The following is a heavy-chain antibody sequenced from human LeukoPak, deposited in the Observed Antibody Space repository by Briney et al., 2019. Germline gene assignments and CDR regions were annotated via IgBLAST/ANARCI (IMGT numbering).Heavy chain of an antibody. J-gene: IGHJ4*02. Sequence: GGSLRLSCSGFTFSGSALHWVRQASGKGLERVGRIRSKANDYATTYAASVKGRFSISRDDSKNTAYLQMKSLKAEDTALYYCTTTGRVVGFDYWGQGTQVTVSS. D-gene: IGHD2-21*01. CDR2: IRSKANDYAT. V-gene: IGHV3-73*01. CDR1: GFTFSGSA. CDR3: TTTGRVVGFDY.